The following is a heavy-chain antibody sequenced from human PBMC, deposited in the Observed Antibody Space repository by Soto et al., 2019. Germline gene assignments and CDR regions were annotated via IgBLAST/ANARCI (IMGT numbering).Heavy chain of an antibody. D-gene: IGHD2-2*01. CDR1: GYSFTGYY. J-gene: IGHJ4*02. Sequence: ASVKVSCKAAGYSFTGYYMHWGRKAPGQGLEWMGWINPNSGGTGYAQKFQGRVTMTRNTSISTAYMELSSLRSEDTAVYYCARGARDCSSTSCLYYFDYWGQGTLVTVSS. CDR3: ARGARDCSSTSCLYYFDY. CDR2: INPNSGGT. V-gene: IGHV1-2*02.